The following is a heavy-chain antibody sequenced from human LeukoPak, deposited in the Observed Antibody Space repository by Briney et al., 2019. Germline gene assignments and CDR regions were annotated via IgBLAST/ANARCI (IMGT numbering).Heavy chain of an antibody. J-gene: IGHJ4*02. V-gene: IGHV4-59*08. D-gene: IGHD3-10*01. CDR2: IYYSGST. CDR3: ARLYGSGSFQYFDY. Sequence: SETLSLTCTVSGGSIGSYYWSWIRQPPGKGLEWIGYIYYSGSTNYNPSLKSRVTISVDTSKNQFSLKLSSVTAADTAVYYCARLYGSGSFQYFDYWGQGTLVTVSS. CDR1: GGSIGSYY.